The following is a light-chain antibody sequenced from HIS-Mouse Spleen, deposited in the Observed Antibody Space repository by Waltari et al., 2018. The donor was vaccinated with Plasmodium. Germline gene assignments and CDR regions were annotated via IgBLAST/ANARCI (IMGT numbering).Light chain of an antibody. CDR2: GAY. J-gene: IGKJ4*02. CDR3: MQGTHWHPRVT. Sequence: EIGMTQSLATLSVYPGEIATLYCRASQSVSSNLAWYQQTPGQATRLLIYGAYTRATGIPARFSGSGSGKEFTLTISSLQSEDFEVYDGMQGTHWHPRVTFGGRTKVEIK. V-gene: IGKV3-15*01. CDR1: QSVSSN.